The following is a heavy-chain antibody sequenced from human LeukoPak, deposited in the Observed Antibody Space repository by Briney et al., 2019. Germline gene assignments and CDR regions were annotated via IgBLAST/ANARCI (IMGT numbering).Heavy chain of an antibody. D-gene: IGHD3-10*01. CDR2: IKSKTDGGTT. Sequence: GGSLRLSCAASGFTVSSNYMSWVRQAPGKGLEWVGRIKSKTDGGTTDYAAPVKGRFTISRDDSKNTLYLQMNSLKTEDTAVYYCMSSDRFDYWGQGTLVTVSS. V-gene: IGHV3-15*01. J-gene: IGHJ4*02. CDR1: GFTVSSNY. CDR3: MSSDRFDY.